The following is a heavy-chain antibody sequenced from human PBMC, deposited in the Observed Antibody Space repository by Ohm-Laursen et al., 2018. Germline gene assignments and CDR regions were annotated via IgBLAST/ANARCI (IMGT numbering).Heavy chain of an antibody. CDR1: GGSFSNLY. D-gene: IGHD4-11*01. CDR2: IYHTGST. V-gene: IGHV4-34*01. J-gene: IGHJ3*02. Sequence: SDTLSLTCAVYGGSFSNLYWSWIRQPPGLGLEWIGEIYHTGSTNYSPSLESRVTTSLDMSKNQFSLRLRSLTAADTAVYYCARIRENYSPYDAFDIWGPGTMVTVSS. CDR3: ARIRENYSPYDAFDI.